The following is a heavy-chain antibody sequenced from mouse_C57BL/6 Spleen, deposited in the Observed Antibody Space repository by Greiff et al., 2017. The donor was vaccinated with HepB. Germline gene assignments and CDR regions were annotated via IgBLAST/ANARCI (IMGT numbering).Heavy chain of an antibody. CDR1: GYTFTSYW. CDR2: INPSSGYT. CDR3: ARRTTVVDWYFDV. J-gene: IGHJ1*03. V-gene: IGHV1-7*01. D-gene: IGHD1-1*01. Sequence: QVQLQQSGAELAKPGASVKLSCKASGYTFTSYWMHWVKQRPGQGLEWIGYINPSSGYTKYNQKFKDKATLTADKSSSTAYMQLSSLTYEDSAVYYCARRTTVVDWYFDVWGTGTTVTVSS.